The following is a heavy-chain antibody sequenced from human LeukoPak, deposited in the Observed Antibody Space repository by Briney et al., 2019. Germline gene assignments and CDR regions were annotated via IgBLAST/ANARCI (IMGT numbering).Heavy chain of an antibody. D-gene: IGHD2-2*01. J-gene: IGHJ4*02. CDR3: AKDHRYCSSTSCYFDY. CDR1: GFTFSSYG. CDR2: IRYDGSNK. Sequence: PGGSLRLSCAASGFTFSSYGMHWVRQAPGKGLEWVAFIRYDGSNKYYADSVKGRFTISRDNSKNTLYLQMNSLRAEDTAVYYCAKDHRYCSSTSCYFDYWGQGTLVTVSS. V-gene: IGHV3-30*02.